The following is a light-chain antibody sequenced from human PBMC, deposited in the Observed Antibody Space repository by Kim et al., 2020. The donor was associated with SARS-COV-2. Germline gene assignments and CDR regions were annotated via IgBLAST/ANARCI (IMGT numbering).Light chain of an antibody. Sequence: SPGQTASITCSGDKLGDKYACWYQQKPGQSPVLVIYQDSKRPSGIPERFSGSNSGNTATLTISGTQAMDEADYYCQAWDSSTFVVFGGGTKLTVL. CDR2: QDS. CDR3: QAWDSSTFVV. V-gene: IGLV3-1*01. J-gene: IGLJ2*01. CDR1: KLGDKY.